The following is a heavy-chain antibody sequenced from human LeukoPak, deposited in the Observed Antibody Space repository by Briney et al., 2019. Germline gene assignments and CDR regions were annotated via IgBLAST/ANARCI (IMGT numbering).Heavy chain of an antibody. J-gene: IGHJ5*02. D-gene: IGHD3-22*01. CDR2: INHSGST. V-gene: IGHV4-34*01. Sequence: PSETLSLTCAVYGGSFSGYYWSWIRQPPGKGLEWIREINHSGSTNYNPSLKSRVTISVDTSKNQFSLKLSSVTAADTAVYYCARDYDSSGYYWFDPWGQGTLVTVSS. CDR1: GGSFSGYY. CDR3: ARDYDSSGYYWFDP.